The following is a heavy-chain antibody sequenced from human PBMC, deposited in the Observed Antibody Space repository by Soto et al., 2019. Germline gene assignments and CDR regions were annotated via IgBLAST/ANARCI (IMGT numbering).Heavy chain of an antibody. CDR1: GFTFSSYA. CDR3: AKGGLWFGELFRWGAFDI. CDR2: ISGSGGST. Sequence: LRLSCAASGFTFSSYAMSWVRQAPGKGLEWVSAISGSGGSTYYADSVKGRFTISRDNSKNTLYLQMNSLRAEDTAVYYCAKGGLWFGELFRWGAFDIWGQGTMVTVSS. J-gene: IGHJ3*02. D-gene: IGHD3-10*01. V-gene: IGHV3-23*01.